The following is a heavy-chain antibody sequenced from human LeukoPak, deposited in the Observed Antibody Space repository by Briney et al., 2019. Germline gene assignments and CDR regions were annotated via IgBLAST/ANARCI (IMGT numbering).Heavy chain of an antibody. CDR3: ARSPHILTGENFDY. V-gene: IGHV1-2*02. CDR2: INSNSGGT. CDR1: GYTFTGYY. D-gene: IGHD3-9*01. Sequence: ASVKVSCKASGYTFTGYYMHWVRQAPGQGLEWMGWINSNSGGTNYAQKFQGRVTMTRDTSISTAYMELTRLRSDDTAVYFCARSPHILTGENFDYWGQGTLVTVSS. J-gene: IGHJ4*02.